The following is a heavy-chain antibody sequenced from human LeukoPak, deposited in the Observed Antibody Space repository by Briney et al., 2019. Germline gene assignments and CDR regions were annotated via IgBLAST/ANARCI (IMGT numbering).Heavy chain of an antibody. D-gene: IGHD3-10*01. CDR2: ISHSGST. J-gene: IGHJ4*02. Sequence: SETLSLTCAVSRYSISSGYNWGWIRQSPGKGLERIGSISHSGSTYYNPSLKSRVTISVDTSKNEFSLNLSSVTAADTAVYYCARGYYGSGSYYKGNYFDYWGRGTLVTVSS. V-gene: IGHV4-38-2*01. CDR1: RYSISSGYN. CDR3: ARGYYGSGSYYKGNYFDY.